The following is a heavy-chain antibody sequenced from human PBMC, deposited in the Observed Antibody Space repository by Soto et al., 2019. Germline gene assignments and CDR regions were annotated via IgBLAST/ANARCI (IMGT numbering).Heavy chain of an antibody. J-gene: IGHJ6*02. Sequence: QVQLVQSGAEVKKPGSSVKVSCKASGGTFSRYSFTWVRQAPGHGLEWMGRIMPVFGIASYAQKFQGRVTIPADESXXTXFXELSSLRSEDTAVYYCAREDRDRATGLVPAAIDGMDVWGQGTTVTVSS. V-gene: IGHV1-69*08. D-gene: IGHD2-2*01. CDR1: GGTFSRYS. CDR3: AREDRDRATGLVPAAIDGMDV. CDR2: IMPVFGIA.